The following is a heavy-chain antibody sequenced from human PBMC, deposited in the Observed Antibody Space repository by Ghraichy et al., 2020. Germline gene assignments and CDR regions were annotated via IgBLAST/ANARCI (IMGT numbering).Heavy chain of an antibody. CDR1: GYSFTSYW. Sequence: GESLNISCKGSGYSFTSYWIGWVRQMPGKGLEWMGIIYPGDSDTRYSPSFQGQVTISADKSISTAYLQWSSLKASDTAMYYCARRGRSYYYYYGMDVWGQGTTVTVSS. CDR2: IYPGDSDT. J-gene: IGHJ6*02. D-gene: IGHD1-26*01. CDR3: ARRGRSYYYYYGMDV. V-gene: IGHV5-51*01.